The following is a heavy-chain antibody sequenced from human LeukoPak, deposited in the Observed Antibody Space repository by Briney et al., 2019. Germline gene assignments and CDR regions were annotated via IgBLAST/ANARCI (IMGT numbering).Heavy chain of an antibody. J-gene: IGHJ5*02. Sequence: GESAQISCKGSGYSFTSYWISWVRQMPGKGLEGMGGIDWRDFYTNYSPSFQGHVTISADKSISTAYLQWSSLKASDTAMYYCATELTGTKSYWFDPWGQGTLVTVSS. CDR3: ATELTGTKSYWFDP. V-gene: IGHV5-10-1*01. D-gene: IGHD1-20*01. CDR1: GYSFTSYW. CDR2: IDWRDFYT.